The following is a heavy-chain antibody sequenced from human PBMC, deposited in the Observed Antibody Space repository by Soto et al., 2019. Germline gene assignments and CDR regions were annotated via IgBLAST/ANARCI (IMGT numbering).Heavy chain of an antibody. CDR2: ISSSSSYI. D-gene: IGHD4-17*01. J-gene: IGHJ4*02. Sequence: PGGSLRLSCAASGFTFSSYSMNWVRQAPGKGLEWVSSISSSSSYIYYADSVKGRFTISRDNAKNLLYLQMNSLRAEDTAVYYCARVVGDYEPYIHFDYWGQGTLVTVSS. V-gene: IGHV3-21*01. CDR1: GFTFSSYS. CDR3: ARVVGDYEPYIHFDY.